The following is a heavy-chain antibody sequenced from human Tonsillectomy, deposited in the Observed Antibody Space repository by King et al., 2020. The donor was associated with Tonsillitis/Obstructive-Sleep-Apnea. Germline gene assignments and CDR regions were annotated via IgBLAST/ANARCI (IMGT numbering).Heavy chain of an antibody. D-gene: IGHD3/OR15-3a*01. J-gene: IGHJ5*02. CDR1: GFTFDDVA. Sequence: VQLVESGGGVIQPGGSLRLSCATSGFTFDDVAMHWVRQAPGKGLEWVSLISGEGDLTFYADSVRGRFTISRDNSKNSLYRQKNSLRTEDSALYYCAKSVGGPVSYRSWGGFDPWGQGTLVTVSA. CDR2: ISGEGDLT. V-gene: IGHV3-43*02. CDR3: AKSVGGPVSYRSWGGFDP.